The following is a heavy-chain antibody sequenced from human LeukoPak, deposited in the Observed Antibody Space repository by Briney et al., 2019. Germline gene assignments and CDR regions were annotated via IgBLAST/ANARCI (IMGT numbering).Heavy chain of an antibody. CDR1: GFTFSSYA. V-gene: IGHV3-23*01. CDR2: ISGSGGST. Sequence: GGSLRLSCAASGFTFSSYAMSWVRQAPGKGLEWVSAISGSGGSTYYADSVKGRFTISRDNSKNTLYLQMYSLRAEDTAVYYCAKDPGDEYYFDYWGQGTLVTVSS. J-gene: IGHJ4*02. D-gene: IGHD3-10*01. CDR3: AKDPGDEYYFDY.